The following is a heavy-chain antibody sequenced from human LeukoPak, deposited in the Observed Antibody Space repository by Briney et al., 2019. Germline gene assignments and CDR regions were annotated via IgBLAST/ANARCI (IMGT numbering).Heavy chain of an antibody. Sequence: GSLRLSCAASGFTFSDYYMSWIRQPPGKGLEWVGTIYYTGRTNYNPSLNSRLTVSEDTSKNQFSLTLTSVTAADTAVYYCARLGRGMAQIDYWSQGTLVTVSS. CDR2: IYYTGRT. V-gene: IGHV4-59*08. CDR3: ARLGRGMAQIDY. J-gene: IGHJ4*02. CDR1: GFTFSDYY. D-gene: IGHD3-10*01.